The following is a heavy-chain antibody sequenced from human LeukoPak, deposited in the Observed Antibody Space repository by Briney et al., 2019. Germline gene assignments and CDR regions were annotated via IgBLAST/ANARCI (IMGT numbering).Heavy chain of an antibody. V-gene: IGHV4-61*01. CDR1: GGSVSSGSYY. D-gene: IGHD3-22*01. CDR2: IYYSGST. J-gene: IGHJ4*02. Sequence: PSETLSPTCTVFGGSVSSGSYYWSWIRQPPGKGLEWIGHIYYSGSTNYNPSLKSRVTISVDTSKNQVSLKLSSVTDADTAVYYCAREYYDSSGYRFDYWGQGTLVTVSS. CDR3: AREYYDSSGYRFDY.